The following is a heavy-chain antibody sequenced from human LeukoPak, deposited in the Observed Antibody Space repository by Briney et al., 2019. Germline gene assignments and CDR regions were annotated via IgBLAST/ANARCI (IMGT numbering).Heavy chain of an antibody. CDR2: IYYSGST. Sequence: SETLSLTCTVSGGSISSYYWSWIRHPPGQGLEWIGYIYYSGSTNYNPSLKSRVTISVDTSKNQFSLKLSSVTAADTAVYYCARGQGGQAAADFDYWGQGTLVTVSS. D-gene: IGHD6-13*01. V-gene: IGHV4-59*13. CDR1: GGSISSYY. J-gene: IGHJ4*02. CDR3: ARGQGGQAAADFDY.